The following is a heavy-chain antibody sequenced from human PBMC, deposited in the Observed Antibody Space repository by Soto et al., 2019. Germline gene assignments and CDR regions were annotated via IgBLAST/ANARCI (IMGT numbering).Heavy chain of an antibody. J-gene: IGHJ4*02. Sequence: GESLKISCKASGYAFINYGINWVRQAPGQGLEWVGWINPYNAKTYSAQRVQDRITVTTDTSASSVYMELRSLRSDDTAIYYCARRFGDPSSAAGFDFWGQGTLVTVSS. CDR3: ARRFGDPSSAAGFDF. CDR1: GYAFINYG. CDR2: INPYNAKT. V-gene: IGHV1-18*01. D-gene: IGHD2-21*02.